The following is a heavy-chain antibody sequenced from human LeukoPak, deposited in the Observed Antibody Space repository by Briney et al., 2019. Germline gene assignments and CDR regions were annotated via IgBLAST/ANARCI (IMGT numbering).Heavy chain of an antibody. CDR2: IKQDGSEK. D-gene: IGHD6-13*01. Sequence: GGSQRLSCAASGFTFSSYWMSWVRQAPGKGLEWVANIKQDGSEKYYVDSVKGRFTISRDNAKNSLYLQMNSLRAEDTAVYYCARGGRRSSSWPGFDYWGQGTLVTVSS. J-gene: IGHJ4*02. CDR3: ARGGRRSSSWPGFDY. CDR1: GFTFSSYW. V-gene: IGHV3-7*01.